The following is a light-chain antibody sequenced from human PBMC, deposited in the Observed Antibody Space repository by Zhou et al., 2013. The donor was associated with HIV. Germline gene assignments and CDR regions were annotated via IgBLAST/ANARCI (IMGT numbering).Light chain of an antibody. Sequence: DIQMTQSPSTLSASVGDRVTIACRASHIISNWLAWYQLRAGKAPKLLIFKTSTLTSGVPLRFSGSKSETEFTLTINSLQPDDSGTYYCQQYNTSPFTFGQGTRLEI. CDR3: QQYNTSPFT. J-gene: IGKJ5*01. V-gene: IGKV1-5*03. CDR2: KTS. CDR1: HIISNW.